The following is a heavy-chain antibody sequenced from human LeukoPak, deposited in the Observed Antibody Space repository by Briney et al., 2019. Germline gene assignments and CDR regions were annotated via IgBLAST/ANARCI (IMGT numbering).Heavy chain of an antibody. V-gene: IGHV1-18*01. CDR2: XXXXEGNT. J-gene: IGHJ5*01. D-gene: IGHD3-9*01. Sequence: ASVKVSCKASGYTFTRYGISWVRQAPGQGLEWMGXXXXXEGNTNNEQKLQGRVTMTTDTSTSTAYMELRSLRSDDTAVYYCARGYYDILTGYYRGSWFDSWGQGTLVTVSS. CDR3: ARGYYDILTGYYRGSWFDS. CDR1: GYTFTRYG.